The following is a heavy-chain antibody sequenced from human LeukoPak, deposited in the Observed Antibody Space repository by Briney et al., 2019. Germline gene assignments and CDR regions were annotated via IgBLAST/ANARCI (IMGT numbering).Heavy chain of an antibody. CDR3: ARDGDIIAVAVHYYFYGMDV. CDR2: ISSNGGST. CDR1: GFTFSSYA. Sequence: GGSLRLSCAASGFTFSSYAMHWVRQAPGKGLEYVSTISSNGGSTYYANSVKGRFTISRDNSKNTLYLQMGSLRDEDMAVYYCARDGDIIAVAVHYYFYGMDVWGQGTTVTVSS. J-gene: IGHJ6*02. D-gene: IGHD6-19*01. V-gene: IGHV3-64*01.